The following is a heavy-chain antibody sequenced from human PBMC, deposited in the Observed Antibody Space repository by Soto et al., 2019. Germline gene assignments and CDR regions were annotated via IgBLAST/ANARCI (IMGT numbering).Heavy chain of an antibody. J-gene: IGHJ4*02. Sequence: SETLSLTCAVSGGSISSSNWWSWVRQPPGKGLEWIGEIYHSGSTNYNPSLKSRVTISVDKSKNQFSLKLSSVTAADTAVYYCARETYNGYSTNEPFDYWGQGTLVTVSS. V-gene: IGHV4-4*02. D-gene: IGHD5-12*01. CDR1: GGSISSSNW. CDR3: ARETYNGYSTNEPFDY. CDR2: IYHSGST.